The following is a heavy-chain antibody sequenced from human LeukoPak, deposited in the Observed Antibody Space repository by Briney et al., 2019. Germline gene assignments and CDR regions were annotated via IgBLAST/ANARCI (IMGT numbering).Heavy chain of an antibody. D-gene: IGHD6-13*01. CDR2: IYNNGRT. CDR3: ARGRSSSWSSFDH. Sequence: KPSQTLSLTCTVSGGSISSGDYYWSWIRQPPGKGLEWIGYIYNNGRTYYNPSLKSRVTISVDTSKNLFSLKVSSVTAADAAVYYCARGRSSSWSSFDHWGQGTLVTVSS. J-gene: IGHJ4*02. CDR1: GGSISSGDYY. V-gene: IGHV4-30-4*01.